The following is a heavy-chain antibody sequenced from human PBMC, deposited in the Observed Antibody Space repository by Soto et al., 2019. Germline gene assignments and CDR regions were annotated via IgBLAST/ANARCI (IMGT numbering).Heavy chain of an antibody. CDR2: IKRDGSEK. J-gene: IGHJ4*02. D-gene: IGHD3-3*01. CDR1: GFTFGKYW. V-gene: IGHV3-7*01. Sequence: GGSLRLSCAASGFTFGKYWMAWVRQAPGKGLEWLANIKRDGSEKYYVDSVKGRFTISRDNAKNSLYLQMSSLRVEDTAVYYCARHDDRDANYWGQGALVTVSS. CDR3: ARHDDRDANY.